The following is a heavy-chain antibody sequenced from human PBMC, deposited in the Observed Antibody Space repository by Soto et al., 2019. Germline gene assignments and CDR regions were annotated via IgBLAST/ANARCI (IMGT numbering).Heavy chain of an antibody. Sequence: EVQLVESGGGLVQPGGSLRLSCAASGLTFSSYWMHWVRQAPGKGLVWVSRVNGDGGSTSYADSVKGRFTISRDNAKNTLYLQMNSLRAEDTAVYYCGRGGYGGNYLFDFWGQGTLVTVSS. V-gene: IGHV3-74*01. CDR3: GRGGYGGNYLFDF. J-gene: IGHJ4*02. D-gene: IGHD5-12*01. CDR2: VNGDGGST. CDR1: GLTFSSYW.